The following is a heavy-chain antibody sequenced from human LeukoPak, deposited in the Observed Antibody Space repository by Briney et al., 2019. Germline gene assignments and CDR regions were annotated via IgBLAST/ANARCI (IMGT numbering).Heavy chain of an antibody. CDR3: ARDRRSITGTTDLDY. J-gene: IGHJ4*02. V-gene: IGHV1-2*06. Sequence: ASVKVSCKASGYTFTGYYMHWVRQAPGQGLEWMGRINPNSGGTNYAQKFQGRVTMTRDTSISTAYMELSRLRSDDTAVYYCARDRRSITGTTDLDYWGQGTLVTVSS. D-gene: IGHD1-7*01. CDR1: GYTFTGYY. CDR2: INPNSGGT.